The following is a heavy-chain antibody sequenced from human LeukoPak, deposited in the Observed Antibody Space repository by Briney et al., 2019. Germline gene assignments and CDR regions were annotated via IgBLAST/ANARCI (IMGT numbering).Heavy chain of an antibody. CDR1: GFTFGDHA. CDR3: TRAIVVVTALLPYFDY. V-gene: IGHV3-49*03. Sequence: GGSLRLSCTASGFTFGDHAMSWFRQAPGKGLEWVGFIRSKAYGGTTEYAASVKGRFTISRDDSKSIAYLQMNSLKTEDTAVYYCTRAIVVVTALLPYFDYWGQGTLVTVSS. CDR2: IRSKAYGGTT. J-gene: IGHJ4*02. D-gene: IGHD2-21*02.